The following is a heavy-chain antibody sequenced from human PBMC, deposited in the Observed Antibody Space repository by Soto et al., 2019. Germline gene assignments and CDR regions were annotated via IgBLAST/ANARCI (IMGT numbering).Heavy chain of an antibody. D-gene: IGHD2-2*01. CDR1: GFSLSTIEVD. V-gene: IGHV2-5*01. Sequence: GLTLVNRTQTLTLTCTFSGFSLSTIEVDVGWIRQPPGKALACLALIYWNDGKLYSPSLKSRLTITKDTSKNRLVLTVLNMYPVDTATYYCAHPPRRMSAYYFVYWGQGTLLTVSS. J-gene: IGHJ4*01. CDR2: IYWNDGK. CDR3: AHPPRRMSAYYFVY.